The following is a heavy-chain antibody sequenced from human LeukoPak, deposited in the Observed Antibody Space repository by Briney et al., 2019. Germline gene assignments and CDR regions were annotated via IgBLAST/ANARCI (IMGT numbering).Heavy chain of an antibody. V-gene: IGHV4-39*07. J-gene: IGHJ4*02. CDR3: ARGGYYDSSGYYGPRSNRHLDY. CDR2: IYYSGST. Sequence: SETLSLTCTVSGGSISSSSYYWGWIRQPPGKGLEWIGSIYYSGSTNYNPSLKSRVTISVDTSKNQFSLKLSSVTAADTAVYYCARGGYYDSSGYYGPRSNRHLDYWGQGTLVTVSS. D-gene: IGHD3-22*01. CDR1: GGSISSSSYY.